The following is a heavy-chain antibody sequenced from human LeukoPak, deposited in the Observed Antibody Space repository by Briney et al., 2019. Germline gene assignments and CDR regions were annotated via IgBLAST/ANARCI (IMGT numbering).Heavy chain of an antibody. Sequence: PGGSLRLSCAASGFTFSSYEMNWVRQAPGKGLEWVSYISSSGSTIYYADSVKGRFTISRDNAKNSLYLQMNSLRAEDTAVYYCARLVVELERPYYYYYYYMDVWGKGTTVTISS. CDR3: ARLVVELERPYYYYYYYMDV. V-gene: IGHV3-48*03. D-gene: IGHD1-1*01. CDR1: GFTFSSYE. CDR2: ISSSGSTI. J-gene: IGHJ6*03.